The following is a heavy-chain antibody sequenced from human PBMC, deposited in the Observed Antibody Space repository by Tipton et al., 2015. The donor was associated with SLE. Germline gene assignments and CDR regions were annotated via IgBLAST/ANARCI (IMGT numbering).Heavy chain of an antibody. CDR2: ISWNSGSI. D-gene: IGHD1-26*01. V-gene: IGHV3-9*01. CDR3: AKAWEGATPPGDV. J-gene: IGHJ6*04. Sequence: RSLRLSCAASGFTFDDYAMHWVRQAPGKGLEWVSGISWNSGSIGYADSVKGRFTISRDNAKNSLYLQMNSLRAEDTALYYCAKAWEGATPPGDVWGKGTTVTVSS. CDR1: GFTFDDYA.